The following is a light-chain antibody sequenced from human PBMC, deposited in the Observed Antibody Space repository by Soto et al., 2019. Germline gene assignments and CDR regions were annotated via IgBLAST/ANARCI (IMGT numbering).Light chain of an antibody. J-gene: IGKJ4*01. V-gene: IGKV1-27*01. CDR1: QGISNY. CDR3: QKYDGVPLT. Sequence: DIQMTQSPSSLSASVGDRVTITCRARQGISNYLAWYQQKPGKVPRLLIYAASTLHSGVPSRFSGSGSGTDFTLTITTLQPEDVATYYCQKYDGVPLTFGGGTKVDIK. CDR2: AAS.